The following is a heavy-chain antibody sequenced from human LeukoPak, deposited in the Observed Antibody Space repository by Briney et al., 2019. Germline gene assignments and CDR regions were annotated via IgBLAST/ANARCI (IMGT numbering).Heavy chain of an antibody. CDR2: IRYDGSNK. Sequence: QPGGSLRLSCVASGFTFSTSGIHWVRQSPGKGLDWVAFIRYDGSNKYYADSVKGRFTISRDNSKSTLYLQMNSMRAEDTAVYYCAKDLSKGLLYRRGMYYFDYWGQGTLVTVSS. CDR1: GFTFSTSG. V-gene: IGHV3-30*02. CDR3: AKDLSKGLLYRRGMYYFDY. D-gene: IGHD3-10*01. J-gene: IGHJ4*02.